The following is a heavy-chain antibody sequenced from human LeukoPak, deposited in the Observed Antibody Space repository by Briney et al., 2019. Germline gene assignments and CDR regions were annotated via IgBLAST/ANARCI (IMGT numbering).Heavy chain of an antibody. V-gene: IGHV3-23*01. J-gene: IGHJ6*03. Sequence: GGSLRLSCEGSGFIFSNYGMNWVRQAPGKGLEWVSAMSGSGGSTYYADSVKGRFTISRDNSKNTLYLQMNSLRAEDTAVYYCAKTYSSSRAHYYYYYYMGVWGQGTTVTISS. D-gene: IGHD6-13*01. CDR2: MSGSGGST. CDR3: AKTYSSSRAHYYYYYYMGV. CDR1: GFIFSNYG.